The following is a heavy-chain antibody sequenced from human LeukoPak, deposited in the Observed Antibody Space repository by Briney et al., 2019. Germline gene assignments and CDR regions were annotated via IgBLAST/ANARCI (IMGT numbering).Heavy chain of an antibody. CDR2: ISYDGSNK. D-gene: IGHD3-3*01. CDR3: ARERGNFWSGFPDY. V-gene: IGHV3-30-3*01. J-gene: IGHJ4*02. CDR1: GFTFNSYA. Sequence: GGSLRLSCAASGFTFNSYAMHWVRQAPGKGLEWVAVISYDGSNKYYADSVKGRFTISRDNSKNTLYLQMNSLRAEDTAVYYCARERGNFWSGFPDYWGQGTLVTVSS.